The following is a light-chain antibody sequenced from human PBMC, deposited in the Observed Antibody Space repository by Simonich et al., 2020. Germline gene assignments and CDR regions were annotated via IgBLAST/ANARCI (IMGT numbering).Light chain of an antibody. CDR2: EGS. J-gene: IGLJ2*01. V-gene: IGLV2-23*01. CDR3: CSYAGSSTVV. CDR1: SSDVGSYNL. Sequence: QSALTKPASVSGSPGQSITISCTGTSSDVGSYNLVSWYQQHPGKAPKLIIYEGSKRPTGFANRFAGSKSGNTASLTISGLQAEDEADYYCCSYAGSSTVVFGGGTKLTVL.